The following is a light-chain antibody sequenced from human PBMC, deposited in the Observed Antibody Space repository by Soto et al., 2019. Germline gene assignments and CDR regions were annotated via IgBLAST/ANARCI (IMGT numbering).Light chain of an antibody. CDR2: AAS. Sequence: DIQMTQSPSSQSASVGDRVTITCRASQSISRNLNWYQQKPGKAPKLLIYAASSLQSEVPSRFSGSGSGTDFTLTISSLQHEDFATYYCQQSYSTPRTFGQGTKV. CDR3: QQSYSTPRT. V-gene: IGKV1-39*01. J-gene: IGKJ1*01. CDR1: QSISRN.